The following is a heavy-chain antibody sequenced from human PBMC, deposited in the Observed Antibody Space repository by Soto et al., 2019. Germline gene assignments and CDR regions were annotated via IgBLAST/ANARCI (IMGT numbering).Heavy chain of an antibody. CDR3: GSVDDYGDYYYYYGMDV. CDR1: GYTFTSYY. J-gene: IGHJ6*02. D-gene: IGHD4-17*01. Sequence: ASVKVSCKASGYTFTSYYMHWVRQAPGQGLEWMGIINPSGGSTSYAQKFQGRVTMTRDTSTSTVYMELSSLRPEDTAVYYCGSVDDYGDYYYYYGMDVWGQGTTVTVSS. CDR2: INPSGGST. V-gene: IGHV1-46*01.